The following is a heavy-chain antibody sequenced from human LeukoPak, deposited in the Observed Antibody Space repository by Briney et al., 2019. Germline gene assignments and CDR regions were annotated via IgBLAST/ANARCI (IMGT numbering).Heavy chain of an antibody. V-gene: IGHV1-46*01. Sequence: GASVKVSCKASGYTFTGYYMHWVRQAPGQGLEWMGMINPSGGGTNYAQKFQGRVTMTRDTSTSTVYMELSSLRSEDTAVYYCARDGDDFGDYVEYNYYGLDVWGQGTTVTVSS. CDR2: INPSGGGT. J-gene: IGHJ6*02. CDR3: ARDGDDFGDYVEYNYYGLDV. CDR1: GYTFTGYY. D-gene: IGHD4-17*01.